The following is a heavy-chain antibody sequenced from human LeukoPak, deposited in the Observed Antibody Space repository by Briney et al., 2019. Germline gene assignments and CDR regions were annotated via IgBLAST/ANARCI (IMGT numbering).Heavy chain of an antibody. D-gene: IGHD1-26*01. Sequence: PSETLSLTCTVSGGSISNYYWSWIRQPPGKGLEWIGSIYYSGSTYYNPSLKSRVTISVDTSKNQFSLKLSSVTAADTAVYYCASSKWELLRSLFDYWGQGTLVTVSS. CDR3: ASSKWELLRSLFDY. V-gene: IGHV4-59*05. CDR1: GGSISNYY. J-gene: IGHJ4*02. CDR2: IYYSGST.